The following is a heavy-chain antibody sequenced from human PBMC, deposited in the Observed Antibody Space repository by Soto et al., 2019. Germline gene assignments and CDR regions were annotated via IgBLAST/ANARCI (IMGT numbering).Heavy chain of an antibody. Sequence: ASVKVSCKASGYTFTSYGISWVRQAPGQGLEWMGWISAYNGNTNYAQKLQGRVTMTTDTSTSTAYMELRSLRSDDTAVYYCARVRGTMVRGGGYYYGMDVWGQGTRVTVSS. CDR3: ARVRGTMVRGGGYYYGMDV. CDR2: ISAYNGNT. D-gene: IGHD3-10*01. V-gene: IGHV1-18*04. CDR1: GYTFTSYG. J-gene: IGHJ6*02.